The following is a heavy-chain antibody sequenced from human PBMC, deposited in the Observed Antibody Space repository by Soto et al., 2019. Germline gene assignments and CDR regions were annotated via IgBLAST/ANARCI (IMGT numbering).Heavy chain of an antibody. Sequence: SETLSLTCAVSGGSISSSNWWSWVRQPPGKGLEWIGEIYHSGSTNYNPSLKSRVTISVDKSKNQFSLKLISVTAADTAVYYCARKRYFDPYYFDYWGQGTLVTVSS. V-gene: IGHV4-4*02. D-gene: IGHD3-9*01. CDR2: IYHSGST. J-gene: IGHJ4*02. CDR3: ARKRYFDPYYFDY. CDR1: GGSISSSNW.